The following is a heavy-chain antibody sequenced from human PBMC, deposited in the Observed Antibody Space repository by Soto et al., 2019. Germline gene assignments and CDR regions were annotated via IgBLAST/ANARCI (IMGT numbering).Heavy chain of an antibody. CDR3: ARGRTWIQLWSPPYGMDV. CDR2: ISSSSSYI. J-gene: IGHJ6*02. V-gene: IGHV3-21*01. Sequence: PGGSLRLSCAASGFTFSSYSMNWVRQAPGKGLEWVSSISSSSSYIYYADSVKGRFTISRDNAKNSLYLQMNSLRAEDTAVYYCARGRTWIQLWSPPYGMDVWGQGTTVTVSS. CDR1: GFTFSSYS. D-gene: IGHD5-18*01.